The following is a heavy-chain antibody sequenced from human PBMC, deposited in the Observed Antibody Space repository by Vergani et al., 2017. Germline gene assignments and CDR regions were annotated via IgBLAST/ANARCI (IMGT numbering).Heavy chain of an antibody. CDR3: ARRNLITMVRGVITRGYFQH. CDR1: GGSFSGYY. V-gene: IGHV4-34*01. CDR2: INHSGST. D-gene: IGHD3-10*01. Sequence: QVQLQQWGAGLLKPSETLSLTCAVYGGSFSGYYWSWIRQPPGKGLEWIGEINHSGSTNYNPSLKSRVTISVDTSKNQFSLKLSSVTAADTAVYSCARRNLITMVRGVITRGYFQHWGQGTLVTVSS. J-gene: IGHJ1*01.